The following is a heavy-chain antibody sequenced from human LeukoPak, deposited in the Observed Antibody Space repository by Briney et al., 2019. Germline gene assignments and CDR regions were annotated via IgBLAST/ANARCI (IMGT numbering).Heavy chain of an antibody. CDR3: AKDLGFGELGLDY. Sequence: PGGSLRLSCAASGFTFSSYAMSWARQAPGKGLEWVSAISGSGGSTYYADPVKGRFTISRDNSKNTLYLQMNSLRAEDTAVYYCAKDLGFGELGLDYWGQGTLVTVSS. CDR2: ISGSGGST. CDR1: GFTFSSYA. J-gene: IGHJ4*02. D-gene: IGHD3-10*01. V-gene: IGHV3-23*01.